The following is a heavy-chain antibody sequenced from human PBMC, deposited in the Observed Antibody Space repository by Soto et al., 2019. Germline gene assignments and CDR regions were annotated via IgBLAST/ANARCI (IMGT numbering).Heavy chain of an antibody. CDR3: AHRRSGYFDS. Sequence: QITLKESGPPLVKPTQTLTLTCTFSGFSLTETGMGVGWIRQPPGKALEWIALIYWDDDKRYSPSLKRGLTISKDASKNQVVLTKTNVDAVDTATYYCAHRRSGYFDSWGQGTLVTVSS. CDR1: GFSLTETGMG. V-gene: IGHV2-5*02. J-gene: IGHJ4*02. CDR2: IYWDDDK.